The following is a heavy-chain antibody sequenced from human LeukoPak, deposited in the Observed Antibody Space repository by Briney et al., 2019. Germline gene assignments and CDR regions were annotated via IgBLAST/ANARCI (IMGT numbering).Heavy chain of an antibody. CDR3: ARGDRPREIPPLIRKKNAFDI. CDR2: IYHSGST. Sequence: SETLSLTCTVSGYSISSGYYWGWIRQPPGKGLEWIGSIYHSGSTYYNPSLKGRVTISVDTSKNQFSLKLSSVTAADTAVYYCARGDRPREIPPLIRKKNAFDIWGQGTMVTVSS. D-gene: IGHD2-8*01. J-gene: IGHJ3*02. V-gene: IGHV4-38-2*02. CDR1: GYSISSGYY.